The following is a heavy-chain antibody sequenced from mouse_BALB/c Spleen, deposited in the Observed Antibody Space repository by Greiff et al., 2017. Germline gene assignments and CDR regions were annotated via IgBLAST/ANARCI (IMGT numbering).Heavy chain of an antibody. Sequence: VQLQQSGPGLVQPSQCLSISCTASGFSLTSYGVHWVRQSPGKGLEWLGVIWSGGSTDYNAAFISRLSISNDNSKSHGFFKMNSLQANDTARYYSARNWDYWGQGTTLTVSS. CDR1: GFSLTSYG. V-gene: IGHV2-2*02. CDR3: ARNWDY. CDR2: IWSGGST. J-gene: IGHJ2*01.